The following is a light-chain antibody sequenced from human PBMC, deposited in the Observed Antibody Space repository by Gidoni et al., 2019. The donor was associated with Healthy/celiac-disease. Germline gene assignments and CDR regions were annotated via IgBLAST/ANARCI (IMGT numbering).Light chain of an antibody. CDR1: KSGDKY. CDR2: QDS. J-gene: IGLJ1*01. Sequence: SYELTQPPTVSVSPGQTASITCSGDKSGDKYACRYQQTPGQSPVLVIYQDSNRPSGVPERFSGSNSGNTATLTISGTQAMDEADYYCQAWDSSTASFVFGTGTKVTVL. V-gene: IGLV3-1*01. CDR3: QAWDSSTASFV.